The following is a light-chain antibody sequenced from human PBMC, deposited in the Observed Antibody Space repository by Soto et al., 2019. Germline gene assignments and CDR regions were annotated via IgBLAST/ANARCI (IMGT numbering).Light chain of an antibody. CDR1: QSVTSTS. V-gene: IGKV3-20*01. J-gene: IGKJ4*01. CDR2: GAA. CDR3: QQYGSSPLT. Sequence: EIVLSQSPGTLSLSPGERATLSCRASQSVTSTSLSWYQQKTGQAPRLLIYGAANRATGIPDRFSGRGSGTDFTLTISRLEPEDFAVYYCQQYGSSPLTFGGGTKVEIK.